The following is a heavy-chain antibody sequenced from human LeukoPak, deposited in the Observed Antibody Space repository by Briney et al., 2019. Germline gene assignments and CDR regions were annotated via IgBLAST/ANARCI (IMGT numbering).Heavy chain of an antibody. V-gene: IGHV3-20*01. Sequence: GGSLRLSCAASGFTFDDYGMSWIRQPPGKGLEWVSGINWNGGSTGYADSVKGRFTISRDNAKYSLYLQMNSLRAEDTALYHCARARMRSGSYYRLDYYYGMDVWGQGTTVTVSS. CDR3: ARARMRSGSYYRLDYYYGMDV. CDR1: GFTFDDYG. CDR2: INWNGGST. J-gene: IGHJ6*02. D-gene: IGHD3-10*01.